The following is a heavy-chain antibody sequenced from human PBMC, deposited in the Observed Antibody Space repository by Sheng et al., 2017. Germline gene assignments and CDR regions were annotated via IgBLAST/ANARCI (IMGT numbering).Heavy chain of an antibody. J-gene: IGHJ3*02. D-gene: IGHD3-10*01. CDR2: ISPNSDGT. V-gene: IGHV1-2*02. Sequence: QVQLVQSGAEVKKPGASVKVSCKASGNTFTGYYMHWVRQAPGQGLEWMGWISPNSDGTSYAQKFQGRVTMTRDTSINTAYMELSRLRSDDTAIYYCARDVGSGTYLIGAFDIWGQGTMVTVSS. CDR1: GNTFTGYY. CDR3: ARDVGSGTYLIGAFDI.